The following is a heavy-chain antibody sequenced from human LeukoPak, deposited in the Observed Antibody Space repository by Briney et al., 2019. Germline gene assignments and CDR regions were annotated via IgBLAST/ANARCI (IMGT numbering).Heavy chain of an antibody. D-gene: IGHD1-1*01. CDR2: FDPEDGES. Sequence: GASVKVSCKVSGDTLTELSMHWVRQAPGKGLEWMGGFDPEDGESIYAQKFQGRVTMTEDTSTDTAYMELSSLRSEDTAVYYCATDQRYNNNRQNDYWGQGTLVTFSS. CDR3: ATDQRYNNNRQNDY. CDR1: GDTLTELS. J-gene: IGHJ4*02. V-gene: IGHV1-24*01.